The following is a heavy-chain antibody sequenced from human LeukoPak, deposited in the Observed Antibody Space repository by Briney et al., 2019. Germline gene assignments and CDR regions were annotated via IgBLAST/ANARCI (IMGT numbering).Heavy chain of an antibody. J-gene: IGHJ4*02. V-gene: IGHV3-23*01. D-gene: IGHD3-10*01. CDR3: ATKTGSGTYPLDY. CDR1: GFTFSSYA. Sequence: PGGSLRLSCAASGFTFSSYAMSWVRQAPGKGLEWVSAISGSGGSTYYADSVKGRFTISRDNSKNTLYLQMNSLRAEDTAVYYCATKTGSGTYPLDYWGQGTLVTVSS. CDR2: ISGSGGST.